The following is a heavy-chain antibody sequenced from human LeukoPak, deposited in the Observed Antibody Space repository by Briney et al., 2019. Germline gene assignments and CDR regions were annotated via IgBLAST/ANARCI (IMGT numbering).Heavy chain of an antibody. Sequence: SETLSLTCAVYGGSFSGYYWSWIRQPPGKGLEWIGEINHSGSTNYNPSLKSRVTISVDTSKNQFSLKLSSVTAADTAVYYCARDLPYSGSPPSYYFDYWGQGTLVTVSS. V-gene: IGHV4-34*01. CDR3: ARDLPYSGSPPSYYFDY. J-gene: IGHJ4*02. D-gene: IGHD1-26*01. CDR1: GGSFSGYY. CDR2: INHSGST.